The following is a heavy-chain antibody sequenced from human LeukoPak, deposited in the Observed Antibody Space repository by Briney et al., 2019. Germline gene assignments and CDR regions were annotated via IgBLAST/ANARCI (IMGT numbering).Heavy chain of an antibody. Sequence: GGSLRLSCAASGFTVSSNYMSWVRQAPGKGLEWVSVIYSGGSTYYADSVKGRFTISRDNSKNTLYLQMNSLRAEVTAVYYCARVGDYYDSEGLDYWGQGTLVPVSS. CDR3: ARVGDYYDSEGLDY. D-gene: IGHD3-22*01. V-gene: IGHV3-53*01. CDR2: IYSGGST. CDR1: GFTVSSNY. J-gene: IGHJ4*02.